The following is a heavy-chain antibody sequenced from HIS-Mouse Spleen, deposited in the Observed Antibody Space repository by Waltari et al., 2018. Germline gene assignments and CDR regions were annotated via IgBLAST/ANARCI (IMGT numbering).Heavy chain of an antibody. CDR3: ARVISGSYSLFDY. V-gene: IGHV3-30-3*01. D-gene: IGHD1-26*01. CDR2: ISYDGSNK. CDR1: GFTFSSYA. J-gene: IGHJ4*02. Sequence: QVQLVESGGGVVQPGRSLRLSCAASGFTFSSYAMQWVRQAPGKGLEWVAVISYDGSNKYYADSVKGRFTISRDNSKNTLYLQMNSLRAEYTAVYYCARVISGSYSLFDYWGQGTLVTVSS.